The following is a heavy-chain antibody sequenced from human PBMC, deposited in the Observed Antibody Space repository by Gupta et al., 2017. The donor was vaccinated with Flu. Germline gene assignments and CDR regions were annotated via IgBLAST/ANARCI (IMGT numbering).Heavy chain of an antibody. V-gene: IGHV3-33*01. Sequence: QVQLVESGGGVVQPGRSLRLPCAASGFNFSSYGMPWVRQAPGQGLARVAVIWYDGSNKYYADSVKGRFTISRDNSKNTRYLQMNSLRAEDTAVYYCAMGFEDDFWSGYSFTPDEPVPYGMDVWGQGTTVTVSS. CDR3: AMGFEDDFWSGYSFTPDEPVPYGMDV. J-gene: IGHJ6*02. CDR1: GFNFSSYG. D-gene: IGHD3-3*01. CDR2: IWYDGSNK.